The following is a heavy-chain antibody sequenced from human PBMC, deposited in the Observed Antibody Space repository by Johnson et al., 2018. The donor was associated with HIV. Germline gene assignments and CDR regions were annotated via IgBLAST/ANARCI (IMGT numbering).Heavy chain of an antibody. D-gene: IGHD6-19*01. CDR1: GLSFSDYG. CDR2: ISFDGSNE. J-gene: IGHJ3*02. CDR3: ARDRSSGWYGRVDAFDI. Sequence: QMQLVESGGGVVQPGRSVRLSCAASGLSFSDYGMHWVRPAPGKGLEWVAVISFDGSNEYYTDSVKGRFTISRDNSKNTLYLQMNSLRAEDTAVYYCARDRSSGWYGRVDAFDIWGQGTMVTVSS. V-gene: IGHV3-30*04.